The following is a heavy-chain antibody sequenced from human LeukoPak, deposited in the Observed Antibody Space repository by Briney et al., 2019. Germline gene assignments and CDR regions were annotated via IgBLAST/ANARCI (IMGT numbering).Heavy chain of an antibody. Sequence: ASVKVSCKASGYTFTSYDIDWVRQATGQGLEWMGWMNPNSGNTGYAQKFQGRVTMTRDTSISTAYMELSSLRSEDTAVYYCARMSYYDSSGDNWFDPWGQGTLVTVSS. J-gene: IGHJ5*02. CDR1: GYTFTSYD. V-gene: IGHV1-8*01. CDR3: ARMSYYDSSGDNWFDP. D-gene: IGHD3-22*01. CDR2: MNPNSGNT.